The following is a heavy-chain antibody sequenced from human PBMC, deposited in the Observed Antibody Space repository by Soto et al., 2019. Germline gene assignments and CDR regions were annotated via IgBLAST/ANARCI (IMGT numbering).Heavy chain of an antibody. J-gene: IGHJ4*02. D-gene: IGHD3-9*01. CDR1: VFTFSNYA. CDR2: ISGSGGST. Sequence: GWSLRLSCSASVFTFSNYAMTWCRQAPGKGLEWVSAISGSGGSTYYADSVKGRFTISRDNSKNTLYLRMNSLRAEDTAVFYCAKDRAIRPGSDFDYWGQGTQVTVSS. CDR3: AKDRAIRPGSDFDY. V-gene: IGHV3-23*01.